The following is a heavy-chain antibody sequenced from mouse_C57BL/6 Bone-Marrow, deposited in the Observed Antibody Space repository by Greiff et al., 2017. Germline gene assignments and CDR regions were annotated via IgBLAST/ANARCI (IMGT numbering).Heavy chain of an antibody. CDR1: GYTFTSYW. CDR3: ARTPAPYAMDY. CDR2: INPSSGYT. Sequence: VQLQQSGAELAKPGASVKLSCKASGYTFTSYWMHWVKQRPGQGLEWIGYINPSSGYTKYNQKFKDKVTLTADKSSSTAYMQLSSLTYEDSAVYYCARTPAPYAMDYWGQGTSVTVSS. J-gene: IGHJ4*01. V-gene: IGHV1-7*01.